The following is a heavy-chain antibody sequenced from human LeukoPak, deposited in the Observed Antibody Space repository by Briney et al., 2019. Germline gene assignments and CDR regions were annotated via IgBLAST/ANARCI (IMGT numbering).Heavy chain of an antibody. V-gene: IGHV3-53*04. J-gene: IGHJ4*02. CDR3: AREAGDYANDY. CDR2: IYSGGST. Sequence: GGSLRLSCAASGFTVSSNYMSWVRQAPGKGLEWVSVIYSGGSTYYADSVKGRFTISRHNPKNTLYLQMDSLRAEDTAVYYCAREAGDYANDYWGQGTLVTVSS. CDR1: GFTVSSNY. D-gene: IGHD4-17*01.